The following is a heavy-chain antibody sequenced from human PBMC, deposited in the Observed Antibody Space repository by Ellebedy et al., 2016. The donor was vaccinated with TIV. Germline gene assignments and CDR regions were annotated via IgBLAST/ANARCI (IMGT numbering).Heavy chain of an antibody. Sequence: PGGSLRLSCSASGFTFSSYTMHWVRKAPGKGLEWVAVIAFDESSKFYADSVKGRFTISRDTSKDTLYLQMNSLRAEDSAVYYCARTAKAYYFDYWGQGSLVTVSS. J-gene: IGHJ4*02. V-gene: IGHV3-30-3*01. D-gene: IGHD5-18*01. CDR1: GFTFSSYT. CDR3: ARTAKAYYFDY. CDR2: IAFDESSK.